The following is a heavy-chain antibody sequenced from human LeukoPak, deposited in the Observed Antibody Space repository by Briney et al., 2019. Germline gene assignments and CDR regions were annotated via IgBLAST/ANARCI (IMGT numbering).Heavy chain of an antibody. J-gene: IGHJ4*02. CDR2: IHTSGST. Sequence: SETLSLTCTVSGVSISIYYWSWIRQPAGKGLEWIGRIHTSGSTNYNPSLKSRVTMSVDTSKNQFSLKLSSVTAADTAVYYCARGGYYYDSTSYYSLDYWGQGTLVTVSS. V-gene: IGHV4-4*07. CDR1: GVSISIYY. D-gene: IGHD3-22*01. CDR3: ARGGYYYDSTSYYSLDY.